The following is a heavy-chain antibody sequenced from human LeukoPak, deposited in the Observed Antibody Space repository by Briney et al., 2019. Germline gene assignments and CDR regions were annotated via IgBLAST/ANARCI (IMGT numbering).Heavy chain of an antibody. V-gene: IGHV3-30-3*01. Sequence: GGSLRLSCAASGFTFSSYAMHWVRQAPGKGLEWVAVISYDGSNKYYADSVKGRFTISRDNSKNTLYLQMNSLRAEDTAVYYCARDIGYCSGGSCYFFDYWGQGTLVTVSS. CDR3: ARDIGYCSGGSCYFFDY. CDR1: GFTFSSYA. D-gene: IGHD2-15*01. J-gene: IGHJ4*02. CDR2: ISYDGSNK.